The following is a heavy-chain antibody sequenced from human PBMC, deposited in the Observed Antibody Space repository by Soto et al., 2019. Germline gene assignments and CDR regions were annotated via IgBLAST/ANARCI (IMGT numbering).Heavy chain of an antibody. CDR2: IYYSGST. Sequence: SETLSLTCTVSGGSISSSSYYWGWIRQPPGKGLEWIGSIYYSGSTYYNPSLKSRVTISVDTSKNQFSLKLSLVTAADTAVYYCARLWFGLRYFDWLYYFDYWGQGTLVTVSS. V-gene: IGHV4-39*01. J-gene: IGHJ4*02. CDR1: GGSISSSSYY. CDR3: ARLWFGLRYFDWLYYFDY. D-gene: IGHD3-9*01.